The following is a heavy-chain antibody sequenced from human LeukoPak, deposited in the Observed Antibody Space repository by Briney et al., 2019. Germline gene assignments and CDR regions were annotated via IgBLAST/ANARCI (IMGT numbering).Heavy chain of an antibody. J-gene: IGHJ4*02. CDR3: AKPPDCSGGSCYLYYFDY. D-gene: IGHD2-15*01. CDR1: GFTFSSYG. Sequence: GRSLRLSCAASGFTFSSYGMYWVRQAPGKGLEWVAFIRYDGSNKYYADSVKGRFTISRDNSKNTLYLQMNSLRAEDTAVYYCAKPPDCSGGSCYLYYFDYWGQGTLVTVSS. V-gene: IGHV3-30*02. CDR2: IRYDGSNK.